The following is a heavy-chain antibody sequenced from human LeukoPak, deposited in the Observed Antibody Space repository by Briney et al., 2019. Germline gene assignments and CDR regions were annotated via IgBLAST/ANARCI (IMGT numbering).Heavy chain of an antibody. Sequence: ASVKVSCKASGGTFSSYAISWVRQAPGQGLEWRGGITPIFGTANYAQKFQGRVTITADESTSTAYMELSSLRSEDTAVYYCASRGLGYCSSTSCYTGGYLFDYSGQGTLVTVSS. J-gene: IGHJ4*02. CDR2: ITPIFGTA. CDR1: GGTFSSYA. V-gene: IGHV1-69*01. D-gene: IGHD2-2*02. CDR3: ASRGLGYCSSTSCYTGGYLFDY.